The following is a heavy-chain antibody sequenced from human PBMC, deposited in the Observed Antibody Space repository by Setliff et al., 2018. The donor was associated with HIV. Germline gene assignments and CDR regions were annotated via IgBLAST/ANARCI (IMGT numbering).Heavy chain of an antibody. CDR3: ARSGSGWYEGGYYFDY. J-gene: IGHJ4*02. Sequence: PGGSLRLSCAASGFTFSSYNMNWVRQAPGKGLDWVSSISSSSSYIYYADSVKGRFTISRDNAKRSLYLRMNSLRAEDTAVYYCARSGSGWYEGGYYFDYWGQGTLVTV. V-gene: IGHV3-21*01. CDR1: GFTFSSYN. CDR2: ISSSSSYI. D-gene: IGHD6-19*01.